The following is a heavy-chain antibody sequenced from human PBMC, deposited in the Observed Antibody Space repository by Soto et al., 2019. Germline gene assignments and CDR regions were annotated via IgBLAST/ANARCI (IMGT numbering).Heavy chain of an antibody. Sequence: QVQLVQSGAEVKKTGASVKLSCQASGFALSTYYFHCVRQAPGQGLEWLGWISGYNGNTKNAEIFQDRLTSTCTAAASTVYMELYGLRSEDTAVYFCARDPFLQFYPFDFWGQGTLVTVSA. CDR2: ISGYNGNT. CDR3: ARDPFLQFYPFDF. CDR1: GFALSTYY. V-gene: IGHV1-3*01. D-gene: IGHD3-3*01. J-gene: IGHJ4*02.